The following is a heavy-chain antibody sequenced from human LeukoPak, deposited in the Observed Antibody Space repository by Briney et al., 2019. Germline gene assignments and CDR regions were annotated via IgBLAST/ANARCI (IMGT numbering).Heavy chain of an antibody. D-gene: IGHD5-12*01. J-gene: IGHJ4*02. Sequence: PSETLSLTCTVSGGSISSSSYYWGWIRQPPGKGLEWIGSIYYSGSTYYNPSLKSRVTISVDTSKNQFSLKLSSVTAADTAVYYCARDPGDIVATMTDRGIGYWGQGTLVTVSS. CDR1: GGSISSSSYY. V-gene: IGHV4-39*07. CDR3: ARDPGDIVATMTDRGIGY. CDR2: IYYSGST.